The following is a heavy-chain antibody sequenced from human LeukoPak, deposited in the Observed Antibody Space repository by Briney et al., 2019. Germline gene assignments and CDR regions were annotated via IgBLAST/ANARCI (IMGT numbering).Heavy chain of an antibody. CDR2: IYSGGST. V-gene: IGHV3-66*01. D-gene: IGHD3-22*01. J-gene: IGHJ4*02. Sequence: GGSLRLSCAASGFTVSSNYMSWVRQAPGKGLEWVSTIYSGGSTHFADSVKSRFTISRDNSKNTVYLQMNSLRAEDTAVYYCASFGVGIVVVSDYWGEGTLVTVSS. CDR1: GFTVSSNY. CDR3: ASFGVGIVVVSDY.